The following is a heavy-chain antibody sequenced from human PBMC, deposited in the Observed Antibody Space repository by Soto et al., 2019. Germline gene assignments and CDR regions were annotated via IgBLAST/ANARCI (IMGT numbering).Heavy chain of an antibody. CDR3: ARGPGDIVMVVAATSDAFDI. J-gene: IGHJ3*02. V-gene: IGHV1-2*04. Sequence: QVQLVQSGAEVKKPGASVKVSCKASGYTFTGYYMHWVRQAPGQGLEWMGWINPNSGGTNYAQKFQGWVTMTRDTSISTAYMELSRLRSDDTAVYYCARGPGDIVMVVAATSDAFDIWGQGTMVTVSS. CDR2: INPNSGGT. D-gene: IGHD2-15*01. CDR1: GYTFTGYY.